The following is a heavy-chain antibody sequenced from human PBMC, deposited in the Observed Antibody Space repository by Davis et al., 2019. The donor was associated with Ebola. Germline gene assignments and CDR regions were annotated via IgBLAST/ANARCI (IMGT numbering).Heavy chain of an antibody. CDR1: GYTFTSYG. D-gene: IGHD3-10*01. CDR3: ARGILLWFREGYYYGMDV. Sequence: AASVKVSCKASGYTFTSYGISWVRQAPGQGLEWMGRIIPILGIANYAQKFQGRVTITADKSTSTAYMELSSLRSEDTAVYYCARGILLWFREGYYYGMDVWGQGTTVTVSS. V-gene: IGHV1-69*04. J-gene: IGHJ6*02. CDR2: IIPILGIA.